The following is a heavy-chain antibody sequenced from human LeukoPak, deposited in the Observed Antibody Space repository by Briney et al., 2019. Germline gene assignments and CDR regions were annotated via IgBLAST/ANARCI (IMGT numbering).Heavy chain of an antibody. CDR3: ARVYSNLYYYYYMDV. Sequence: PSETLSLTCTVSGGSISSYYWSWIRQPPGKGLEWIGYIYYSGSTNYNPSLKSRVTISVDTSKNQFSLKLSSVTAADTAVYYCARVYSNLYYYYYMDVWGKGTTVTISS. CDR1: GGSISSYY. J-gene: IGHJ6*03. CDR2: IYYSGST. V-gene: IGHV4-59*01. D-gene: IGHD4-11*01.